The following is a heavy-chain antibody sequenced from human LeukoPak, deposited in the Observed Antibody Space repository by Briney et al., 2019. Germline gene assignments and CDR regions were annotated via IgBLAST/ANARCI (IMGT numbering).Heavy chain of an antibody. Sequence: KPSETLSLTCTVSGGSISSYYWSWIRQPAGKGLEWIGRIYTSGSTNYNPSLKSRVTMSVDTSQNQFSLKLSSVTAADTAVYYCARVRSSSYYYYGMDVWGQGTTVTVSS. V-gene: IGHV4-4*07. J-gene: IGHJ6*02. CDR3: ARVRSSSYYYYGMDV. D-gene: IGHD2-2*01. CDR2: IYTSGST. CDR1: GGSISSYY.